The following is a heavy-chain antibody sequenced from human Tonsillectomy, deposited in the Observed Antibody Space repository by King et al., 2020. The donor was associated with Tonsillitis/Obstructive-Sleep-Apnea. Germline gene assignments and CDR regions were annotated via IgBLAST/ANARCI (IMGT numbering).Heavy chain of an antibody. CDR3: ARGQIVVVVAATQQESWNWFDP. Sequence: VQLQQWGAGLLKPSETLSLTCAVYGGSFSGYYWSWIRQPPGKGLEWIGEINHSGSTNYNPSLKSRVTISVDTSKNQFSLELRYVTAADTAVYYCARGQIVVVVAATQQESWNWFDPWGQGTLVTVSS. CDR1: GGSFSGYY. D-gene: IGHD2-15*01. CDR2: INHSGST. V-gene: IGHV4-34*01. J-gene: IGHJ5*02.